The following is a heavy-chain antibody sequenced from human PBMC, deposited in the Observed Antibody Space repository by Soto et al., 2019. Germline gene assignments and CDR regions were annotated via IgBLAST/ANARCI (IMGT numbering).Heavy chain of an antibody. CDR1: GGSISSSSYY. D-gene: IGHD2-21*01. V-gene: IGHV4-39*01. Sequence: QVQLQESGPGLVKPSETLSLTCTVSGGSISSSSYYWGWIRPPPGKGLEWIGSIFYSGGTYYNPSLQSLVTISVDTSTNQFSLKLRSVTAADTAVYYCARIVRGIVITYYYMDVWGKGTTVTVSS. J-gene: IGHJ6*03. CDR2: IFYSGGT. CDR3: ARIVRGIVITYYYMDV.